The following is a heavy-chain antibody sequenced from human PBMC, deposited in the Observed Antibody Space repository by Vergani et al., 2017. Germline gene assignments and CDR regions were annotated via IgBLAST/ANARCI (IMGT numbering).Heavy chain of an antibody. CDR1: GYSTSSGSY. CDR3: ARHRIPTNILTGYFPFDY. V-gene: IGHV4-38-2*01. CDR2: IYHSGST. Sequence: QVQLQESGPGLVKPSETLSLTCASSGYSTSSGSYWGWIRQPPGKGLEWIGSIYHSGSTYYNPSLKSRVTISVDTSKNQFSLKLSSVTAADTAVYYCARHRIPTNILTGYFPFDYWGQGTLVTVSS. J-gene: IGHJ4*02. D-gene: IGHD3-9*01.